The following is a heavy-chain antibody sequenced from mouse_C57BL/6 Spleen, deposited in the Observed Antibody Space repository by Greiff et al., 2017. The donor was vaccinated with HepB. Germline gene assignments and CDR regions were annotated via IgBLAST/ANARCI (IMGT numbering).Heavy chain of an antibody. V-gene: IGHV1-52*01. CDR2: IDPSDSET. J-gene: IGHJ4*01. D-gene: IGHD2-5*01. Sequence: QVHVKQPGAELVRPGSSVKLSCKASGYTFTSYWMHWVKQRPIQGLEWIGNIDPSDSETHYNQKFKDKATLTVDKSSSTAYMKLSSLTSEDSAVYYCARGGYSNPYAMDYWGQGTSVTVSS. CDR1: GYTFTSYW. CDR3: ARGGYSNPYAMDY.